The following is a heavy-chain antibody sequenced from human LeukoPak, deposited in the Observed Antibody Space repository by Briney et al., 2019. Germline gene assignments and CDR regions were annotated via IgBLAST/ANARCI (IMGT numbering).Heavy chain of an antibody. CDR2: IWYDGSNK. D-gene: IGHD3-3*01. Sequence: GGSLRLSCAASGFIFSSYGMHWVRQAPGKGLEWVAVIWYDGSNKYYADSVKGRFTISRDNSKNTLYLQMNSLRAEDTAVYYCAKDGRDFWSPGGTWGQGTLVTVSS. V-gene: IGHV3-33*06. J-gene: IGHJ4*02. CDR3: AKDGRDFWSPGGT. CDR1: GFIFSSYG.